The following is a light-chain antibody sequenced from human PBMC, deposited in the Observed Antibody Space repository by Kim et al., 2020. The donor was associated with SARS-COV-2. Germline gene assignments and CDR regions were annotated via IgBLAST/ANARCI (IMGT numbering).Light chain of an antibody. J-gene: IGKJ4*01. Sequence: EVVLTQSPGTLSLSPGEGATLSCRASQSITRSYLAWYQQKPGQAPRLLISGASNRAAGIPDRFSGSGSGTDFTLIISRLEPEDFALYYCQQYGTSPLTFGGGTKVEI. CDR2: GAS. V-gene: IGKV3-20*01. CDR3: QQYGTSPLT. CDR1: QSITRSY.